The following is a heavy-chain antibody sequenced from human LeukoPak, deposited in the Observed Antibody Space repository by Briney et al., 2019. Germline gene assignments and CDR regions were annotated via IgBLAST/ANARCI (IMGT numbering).Heavy chain of an antibody. CDR2: IWYDGSNK. J-gene: IGHJ4*02. CDR3: ARVRHCSGGSCYYFDY. CDR1: GFTFRSYG. V-gene: IGHV3-33*01. Sequence: PGGSLRLSCAASGFTFRSYGMHWVRQAPGKGLEWVAVIWYDGSNKYYADSVKGRFTISRDNSKNTLYLQMNSLRAEDTAVYYCARVRHCSGGSCYYFDYWGQGTLVTVSS. D-gene: IGHD2-15*01.